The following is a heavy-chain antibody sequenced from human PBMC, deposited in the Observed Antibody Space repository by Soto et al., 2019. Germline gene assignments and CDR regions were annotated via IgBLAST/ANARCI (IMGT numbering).Heavy chain of an antibody. J-gene: IGHJ4*02. CDR2: VSSDGSNT. D-gene: IGHD3-10*01. V-gene: IGHV3-30-3*01. CDR3: AGIMGVNPD. Sequence: QVHLVESGGGVVQPGRSLRLSCAASGFIFSDYALNWVRQAPGKGLEWVAVVSSDGSNTFYADSVKGRFSISRDNSKNIPYLQMNSLTPEDTAVYYCAGIMGVNPDWGQGTLVTVSS. CDR1: GFIFSDYA.